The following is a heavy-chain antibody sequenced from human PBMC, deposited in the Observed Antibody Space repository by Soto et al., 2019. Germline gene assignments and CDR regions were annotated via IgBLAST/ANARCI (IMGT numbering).Heavy chain of an antibody. CDR3: VRNWRYYFGDYFYGMD. CDR2: IYWDDDE. CDR1: GFSLSTGGVG. V-gene: IGHV2-5*02. Sequence: ITLKESGPTLVKPTQTLTLTCTFSGFSLSTGGVGVGWVRQPRGKAMEWLALIYWDDDERYRPSLRSRLNITNDTIYNHVVLTLTNKDPEDNATYYCVRNWRYYFGDYFYGMD. D-gene: IGHD1-26*01. J-gene: IGHJ6*01.